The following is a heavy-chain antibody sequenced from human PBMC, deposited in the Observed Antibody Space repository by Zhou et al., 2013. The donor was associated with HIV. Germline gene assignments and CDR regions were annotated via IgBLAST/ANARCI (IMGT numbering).Heavy chain of an antibody. Sequence: QVHLVQSGAEVKKPGSSVKVSCKASGDTFSSYTLSWVRQAPGQGLEWMGYIDPSSGGTVIPQKFQGRVTMTRDTSISTAYMELSSLRFDDTAVYFCARDKEYSSDHFDLWGRGTLVTVSS. CDR2: IDPSSGGT. V-gene: IGHV1-2*02. D-gene: IGHD6-25*01. J-gene: IGHJ2*01. CDR3: ARDKEYSSDHFDL. CDR1: GDTFSSYT.